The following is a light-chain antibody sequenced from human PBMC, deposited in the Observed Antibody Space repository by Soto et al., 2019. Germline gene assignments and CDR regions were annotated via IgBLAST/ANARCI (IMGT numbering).Light chain of an antibody. CDR2: GNS. Sequence: QSVLTQPPSVSGAPGQRVTISCTGSSSNIGAGYDVHWYQQLPGTAPKLLIYGNSNRPSGVPDRFSGSKSGTSASLAITGLHAEDEADYYCQSYASSLSGYVFGTGTKVTVL. J-gene: IGLJ1*01. V-gene: IGLV1-40*01. CDR1: SSNIGAGYD. CDR3: QSYASSLSGYV.